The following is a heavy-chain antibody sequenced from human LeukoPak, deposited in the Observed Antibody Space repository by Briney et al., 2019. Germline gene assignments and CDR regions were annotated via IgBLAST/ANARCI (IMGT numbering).Heavy chain of an antibody. D-gene: IGHD1-26*01. J-gene: IGHJ6*02. CDR1: GGTFSSYA. CDR2: IIPIFGTA. CDR3: VIPVGATNVDYYYGMDV. Sequence: ASVKVSCKASGGTFSSYAISWVRQAPGQGLEWMGGIIPIFGTANYAQKFQGRVTITADESTSTAYMELSSLRSEDTAVYYCVIPVGATNVDYYYGMDVRGQGTTVTVSS. V-gene: IGHV1-69*13.